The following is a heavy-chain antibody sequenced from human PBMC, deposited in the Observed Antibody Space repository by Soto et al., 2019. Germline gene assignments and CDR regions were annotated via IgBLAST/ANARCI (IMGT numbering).Heavy chain of an antibody. CDR1: GFSLSTRGVG. CDR3: ACSGVVAGEDWFDP. J-gene: IGHJ5*02. Sequence: QITLKESGPTLVKPTQTLTLACTFSGFSLSTRGVGVGWIRQPPGKALEWLALIYWDDDKRYSPSLKNRLTIPKATPXNQVVLTMTNMDPVDTATYYCACSGVVAGEDWFDPWGQGTLVTVSS. D-gene: IGHD6-19*01. CDR2: IYWDDDK. V-gene: IGHV2-5*02.